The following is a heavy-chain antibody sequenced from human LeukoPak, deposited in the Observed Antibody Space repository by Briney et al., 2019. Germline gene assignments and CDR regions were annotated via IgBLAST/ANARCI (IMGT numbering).Heavy chain of an antibody. V-gene: IGHV3-30*18. D-gene: IGHD3-10*01. J-gene: IGHJ6*02. CDR1: GFTFSSYG. Sequence: GGSLRLSCAASGFTFSSYGMHWVRQAPGKGLEWVAVISYDGSNKYYADSVKGRFTISRDNSKNTLYLQMNSLRAEDTAVYYCAKDDGWFGESNNRPSYYYGMDVWGQGTTVTVSS. CDR2: ISYDGSNK. CDR3: AKDDGWFGESNNRPSYYYGMDV.